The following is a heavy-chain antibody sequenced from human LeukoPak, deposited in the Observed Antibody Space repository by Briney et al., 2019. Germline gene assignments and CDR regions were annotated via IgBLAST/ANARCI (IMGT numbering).Heavy chain of an antibody. D-gene: IGHD2-15*01. Sequence: SVKVSCTASGGTFSSYAISWVRQAPGHGLEWLGRIIPIFGIGNYAQKFQGRVTITADKSPSTAYKELSSLRSEHTAVYYCASVVVVVIGGTRYYYYGMDVWGQGTTVTGS. CDR3: ASVVVVVIGGTRYYYYGMDV. V-gene: IGHV1-69*04. CDR2: IIPIFGIG. CDR1: GGTFSSYA. J-gene: IGHJ6*02.